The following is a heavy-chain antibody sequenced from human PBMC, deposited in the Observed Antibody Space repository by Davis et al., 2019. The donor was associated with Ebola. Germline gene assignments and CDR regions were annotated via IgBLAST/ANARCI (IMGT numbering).Heavy chain of an antibody. D-gene: IGHD3-22*01. CDR1: GGSISRGGSY. CDR2: IYYSGST. V-gene: IGHV4-31*03. J-gene: IGHJ6*03. CDR3: ARDLRYDSSGYDYYFYMDV. Sequence: CTVSGGSISRGGSYWTWIRQHPGKGLEWIGYIYYSGSTYYKPSLKSRVTISLDTSKNQFSLNLYSVTAADTAVYYCARDLRYDSSGYDYYFYMDVLGKGTTVTVSS.